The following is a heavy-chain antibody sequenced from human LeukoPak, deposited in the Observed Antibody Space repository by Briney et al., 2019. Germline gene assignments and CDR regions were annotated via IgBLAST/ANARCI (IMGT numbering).Heavy chain of an antibody. CDR2: IYYSGST. CDR1: GGSISSSSYY. CDR3: ARQGDSSGWYGAFDI. V-gene: IGHV4-39*01. Sequence: SETLSLTCTVSGGSISSSSYYWGWIRQPPGKGLEWIGSIYYSGSTYYNPSLKSRVTISVDMSKNQFSLKLSSVTAADTAVYFCARQGDSSGWYGAFDIWGQGTVVTVSS. J-gene: IGHJ3*02. D-gene: IGHD6-19*01.